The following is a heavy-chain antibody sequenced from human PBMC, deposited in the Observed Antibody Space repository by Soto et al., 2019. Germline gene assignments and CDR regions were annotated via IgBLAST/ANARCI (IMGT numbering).Heavy chain of an antibody. J-gene: IGHJ4*02. D-gene: IGHD5-12*01. CDR1: GFTFATYT. V-gene: IGHV3-23*01. Sequence: EVQLLESGGDLVQPGGSLRLSCAASGFTFATYTMSWVRQTPGKGLEWVSAITGSGDRTYYADPVKGRFTMSRDNSKXTXXXXXXXXXXXXXXXXXXAXXSEATIRVGYDYWGQGTLVTVSS. CDR2: ITGSGDRT. CDR3: AXXSEATIRVGYDY.